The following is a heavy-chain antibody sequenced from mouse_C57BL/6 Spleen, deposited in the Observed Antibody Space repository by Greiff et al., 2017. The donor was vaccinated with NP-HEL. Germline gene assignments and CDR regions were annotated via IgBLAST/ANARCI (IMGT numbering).Heavy chain of an antibody. CDR3: AREGYGSSYSFDY. CDR2: INPYNGGT. Sequence: VQLQQSGPVLVKPGASVKMSCKASGYTFTDYYMNWVKQSHGKSLEWIGVINPYNGGTSYNQKFKGKATLTVDKSSSTAYMELNSLTSEDSAVYYCAREGYGSSYSFDYWGQGTTLTVSS. V-gene: IGHV1-19*01. J-gene: IGHJ2*01. D-gene: IGHD1-1*01. CDR1: GYTFTDYY.